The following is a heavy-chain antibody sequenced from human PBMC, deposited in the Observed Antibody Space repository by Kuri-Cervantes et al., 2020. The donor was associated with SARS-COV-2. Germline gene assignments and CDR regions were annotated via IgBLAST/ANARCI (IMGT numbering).Heavy chain of an antibody. CDR2: IIPIFGSA. CDR3: AIRQNWNVGENWFDP. D-gene: IGHD1-1*01. CDR1: GGTFRGYA. J-gene: IGHJ5*02. V-gene: IGHV1-69*13. Sequence: SVKVSCKASGGTFRGYAVSWVRQAPGQGLEYMGGIIPIFGSANYAQKFEGRVTITADESTTIVYMELSGLTSEDTAVYYCAIRQNWNVGENWFDPWGPGTLVTVS.